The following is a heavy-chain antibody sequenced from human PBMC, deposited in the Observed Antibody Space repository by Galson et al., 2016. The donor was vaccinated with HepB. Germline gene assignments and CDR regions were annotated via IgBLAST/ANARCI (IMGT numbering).Heavy chain of an antibody. Sequence: SLRLSCAASGFTFSSYGMHWVRQAPGKGLEWVAVIWYDGSNKYYADSVKGRFTISRDNSKNTLYLHMNSLSAEDTDVYYCARDQLEGSFGELLQSGFDYWGQGTLVTVSS. CDR3: ARDQLEGSFGELLQSGFDY. CDR2: IWYDGSNK. J-gene: IGHJ4*02. V-gene: IGHV3-33*01. CDR1: GFTFSSYG. D-gene: IGHD3-10*01.